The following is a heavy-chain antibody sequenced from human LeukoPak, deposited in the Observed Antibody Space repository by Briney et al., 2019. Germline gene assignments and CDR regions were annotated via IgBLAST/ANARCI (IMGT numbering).Heavy chain of an antibody. Sequence: GGSLRLSCAVSGFTFTNAWMSWVRQAPGKGLEWVCRIRSEVDGGITDYAAPVNGRFTISRDDSKNTLYLQLNSLKTEDTAVYYCTTDFRGTNPFAYWGQGTLVTVSS. V-gene: IGHV3-15*01. CDR3: TTDFRGTNPFAY. CDR1: GFTFTNAW. D-gene: IGHD3-10*01. CDR2: IRSEVDGGIT. J-gene: IGHJ4*02.